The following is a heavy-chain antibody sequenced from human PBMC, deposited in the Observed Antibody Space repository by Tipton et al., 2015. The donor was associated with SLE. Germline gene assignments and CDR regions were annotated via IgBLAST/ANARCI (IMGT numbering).Heavy chain of an antibody. V-gene: IGHV4-59*08. Sequence: TLSLTCTVSGGSISSYYWSWIRQPPGKGLEWIGYICYSGSTNYNPSLKSRVTISVDTSKNQFSLKLSSVTAADTAVYYCARQGQQLVRPYYYGMDVWGQGTTVTVSS. CDR1: GGSISSYY. D-gene: IGHD6-13*01. J-gene: IGHJ6*02. CDR2: ICYSGST. CDR3: ARQGQQLVRPYYYGMDV.